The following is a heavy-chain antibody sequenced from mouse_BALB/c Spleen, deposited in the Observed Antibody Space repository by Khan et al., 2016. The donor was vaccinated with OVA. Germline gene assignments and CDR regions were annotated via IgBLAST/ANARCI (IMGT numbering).Heavy chain of an antibody. V-gene: IGHV1-4*02. J-gene: IGHJ3*01. CDR1: GYTFSSYT. Sequence: VQLVESAAELSRPGASVKMSCKASGYTFSSYTMHWVKQRPGQGLEWIGYINPSSGYTEYNQSFKDKTTLTADKSSSTAYMQLSSLTSEDSAVYYCARGVHGSRSTWLAHWGQGTLVTVSA. D-gene: IGHD1-1*01. CDR3: ARGVHGSRSTWLAH. CDR2: INPSSGYT.